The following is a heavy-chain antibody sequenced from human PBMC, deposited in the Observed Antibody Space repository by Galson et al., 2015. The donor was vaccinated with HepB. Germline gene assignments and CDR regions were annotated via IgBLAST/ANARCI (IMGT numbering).Heavy chain of an antibody. J-gene: IGHJ3*01. CDR2: IKGGGDT. CDR3: AKTDSIYIRRPFDL. CDR1: GFTFSSYT. D-gene: IGHD3-22*01. V-gene: IGHV3-23*01. Sequence: SCAASGFTFSSYTMGWVRQAPGKGLEWVSGIKGGGDTYYADSVKGRFSISRDNSKNTLYLQMNSLRAEDMAVYHCAKTDSIYIRRPFDLWGQGTMVTVSS.